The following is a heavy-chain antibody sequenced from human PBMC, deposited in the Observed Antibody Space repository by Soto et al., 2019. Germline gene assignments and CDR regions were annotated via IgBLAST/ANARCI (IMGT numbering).Heavy chain of an antibody. Sequence: QVQLQQWGAGLLKSSETLSLTCAVYGGSFSVYYWSWIRQSPGKGLEWIGEINHSGSTNYNPSLKSRVTMSVDTSKKQFSLKLRSMTAADTAVYYCARGSASCSAGSCDRGVWGRGTPVIVSS. CDR1: GGSFSVYY. CDR3: ARGSASCSAGSCDRGV. V-gene: IGHV4-34*01. D-gene: IGHD2-15*01. CDR2: INHSGST. J-gene: IGHJ4*02.